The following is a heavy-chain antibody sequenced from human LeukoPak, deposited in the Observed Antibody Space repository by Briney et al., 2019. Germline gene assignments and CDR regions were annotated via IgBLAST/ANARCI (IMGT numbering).Heavy chain of an antibody. CDR3: ARHGLYYYYGMDV. CDR1: GGSTSSYY. Sequence: SETLSLTCTVSGGSTSSYYWSWIRQPPGKGLEWIGYIYYSGSTNYNPSLKSRVTISVDTSKNQFSLKLSSVTAADTAVYYCARHGLYYYYGMDVWGQGTTVTVSS. V-gene: IGHV4-59*08. CDR2: IYYSGST. D-gene: IGHD3/OR15-3a*01. J-gene: IGHJ6*02.